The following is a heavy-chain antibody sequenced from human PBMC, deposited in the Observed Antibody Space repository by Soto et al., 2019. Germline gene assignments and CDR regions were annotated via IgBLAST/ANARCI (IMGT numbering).Heavy chain of an antibody. Sequence: ASVKVSCKASGYPFTGPYIYWVRQAPGQRLELMGWINASSGGTEFSEKFQGRVTMTRDTSARTAFMELNSLTSDDTGVYYCAGYFRAYSHGVPVWGQGTPVTVYS. CDR2: INASSGGT. CDR3: AGYFRAYSHGVPV. J-gene: IGHJ6*02. V-gene: IGHV1-2*02. D-gene: IGHD2-8*01. CDR1: GYPFTGPY.